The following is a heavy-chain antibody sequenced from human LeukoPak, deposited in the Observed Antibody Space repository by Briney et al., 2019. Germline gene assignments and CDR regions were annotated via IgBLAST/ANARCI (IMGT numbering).Heavy chain of an antibody. J-gene: IGHJ5*02. CDR2: IYNGVNT. V-gene: IGHV4-61*01. D-gene: IGHD1-26*01. CDR3: ARSRAFNSGAFDP. CDR1: GASVSSASY. Sequence: SETLSLTCTVSGASVSSASYWTWVRQPPGKGVEWIAHIYNGVNTNYNPSLKSRVTISVDTSKNQFSLRLNSVTAADTAVYYCARSRAFNSGAFDPWGQGSLVTVSS.